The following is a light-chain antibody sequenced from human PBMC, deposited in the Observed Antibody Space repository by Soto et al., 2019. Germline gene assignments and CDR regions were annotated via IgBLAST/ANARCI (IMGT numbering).Light chain of an antibody. J-gene: IGKJ5*01. V-gene: IGKV1-39*01. Sequence: DIHLSPSPSSLTATEWDRGTITCRAAESISRHLNWYQQKPGRAPDLLIYAASTLQNGVPSRFTGSGSGTEFTLTSTGLQLEDFATYYCQQDYSTLATFGQGTRLEIK. CDR2: AAS. CDR1: ESISRH. CDR3: QQDYSTLAT.